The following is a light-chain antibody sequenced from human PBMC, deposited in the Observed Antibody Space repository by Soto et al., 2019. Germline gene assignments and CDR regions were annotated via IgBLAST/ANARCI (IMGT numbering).Light chain of an antibody. CDR1: QSISSW. J-gene: IGKJ1*01. CDR2: KAS. V-gene: IGKV1-5*03. Sequence: DIQMTQSPSTLSASVEDRVTITCRASQSISSWLAWYQQKPGKAPKLLIYKASRLHSGVSSRFSGSESGTEFTLTISSLQPDDFATYYCQQYSGDSRTFGQGTKVEMK. CDR3: QQYSGDSRT.